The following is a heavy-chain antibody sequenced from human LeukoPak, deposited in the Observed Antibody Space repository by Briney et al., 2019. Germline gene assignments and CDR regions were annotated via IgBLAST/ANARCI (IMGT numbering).Heavy chain of an antibody. Sequence: QPGGSLRLSCAASGFAFSSYAMNWVRQAPGKGLQWVSAISGSGGSTYYADSVKGRFTISRDNSKNTLYLQMNCLRAEDTAVYYCAKDRYSGFWGQGTLVTVSS. V-gene: IGHV3-23*01. CDR2: ISGSGGST. CDR3: AKDRYSGF. CDR1: GFAFSSYA. D-gene: IGHD1-26*01. J-gene: IGHJ4*02.